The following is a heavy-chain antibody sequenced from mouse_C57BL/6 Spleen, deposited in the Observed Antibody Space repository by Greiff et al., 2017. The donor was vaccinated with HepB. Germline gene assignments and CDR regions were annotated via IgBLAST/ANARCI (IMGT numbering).Heavy chain of an antibody. Sequence: EVKLMESGEGLVKPGGSLKLSCAASGFTFSSYAMSWVRQTPEKRLEWVAYISSGGDYIYYADTVKGRFTISRDNARNTLYLQMSSLKSEDTAMYYCTRDIYYYGNFDYWGQGTTLTVSS. CDR2: ISSGGDYI. J-gene: IGHJ2*01. D-gene: IGHD1-1*01. CDR1: GFTFSSYA. CDR3: TRDIYYYGNFDY. V-gene: IGHV5-9-1*02.